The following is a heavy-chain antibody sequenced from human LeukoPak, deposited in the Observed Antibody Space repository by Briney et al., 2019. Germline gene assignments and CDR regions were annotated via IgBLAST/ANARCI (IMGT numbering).Heavy chain of an antibody. CDR2: ISDDGSIK. CDR1: GFTFRSYA. D-gene: IGHD5-24*01. Sequence: TGGSLRLSCAASGFTFRSYAVHWVRQAPGKGLEWVTLISDDGSIKSYADSVKGRFTISRDNSKNTLNLQMNSLRDEDTAVYYCARVQLASEYYFDYWGQGTLVTVSS. CDR3: ARVQLASEYYFDY. J-gene: IGHJ4*02. V-gene: IGHV3-30-3*01.